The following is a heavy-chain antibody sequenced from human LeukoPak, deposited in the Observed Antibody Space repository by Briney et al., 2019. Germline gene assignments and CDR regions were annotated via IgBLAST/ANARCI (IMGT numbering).Heavy chain of an antibody. D-gene: IGHD6-19*01. CDR2: VIPIFGTA. V-gene: IGHV1-69*05. J-gene: IGHJ4*02. Sequence: SVKVSCKASGGTFSSYAISWVRQAPGQGLEWMGRVIPIFGTANYAQKFQGRVTITTDESTSTAYMELSSLRSEDTAVYYCARDGGSSGWYHFDYWGQGTLVAVSS. CDR3: ARDGGSSGWYHFDY. CDR1: GGTFSSYA.